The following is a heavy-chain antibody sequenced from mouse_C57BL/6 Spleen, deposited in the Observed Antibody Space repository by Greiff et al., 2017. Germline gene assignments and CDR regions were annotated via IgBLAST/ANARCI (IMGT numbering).Heavy chain of an antibody. CDR2: ISYDGSN. V-gene: IGHV3-6*01. J-gene: IGHJ2*01. CDR1: GYSITSGYY. Sequence: EVKVEESGPGLVKPSQSLSLTCSVTGYSITSGYYWNWIRQFPGNKLEWMGYISYDGSNNYNPSLKNRISITRDTSKNQFFLKLNSVTTEDTATYYCASLQYYFDYWGQGTTLTVSS. CDR3: ASLQYYFDY.